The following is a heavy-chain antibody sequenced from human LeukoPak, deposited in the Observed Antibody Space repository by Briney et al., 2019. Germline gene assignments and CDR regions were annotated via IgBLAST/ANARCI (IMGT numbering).Heavy chain of an antibody. CDR3: ARATWLPVGLYYYDSSGYYHYFDS. CDR2: IYYSGST. D-gene: IGHD3-22*01. J-gene: IGHJ4*02. V-gene: IGHV4-59*01. Sequence: PSETLSLTCTVSGGSISSYYWSWIRQPPGKGLEWIGYIYYSGSTNYNPSLKSRVTISVDTSKNQFSLKLSSVTAADTAVYYCARATWLPVGLYYYDSSGYYHYFDSWGQGTLVTVSS. CDR1: GGSISSYY.